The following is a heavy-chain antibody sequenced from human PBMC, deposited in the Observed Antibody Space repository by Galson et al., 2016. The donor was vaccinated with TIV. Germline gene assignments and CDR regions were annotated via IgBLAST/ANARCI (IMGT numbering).Heavy chain of an antibody. CDR1: GYTFSNFA. CDR3: ARGGWSGDPGDYHYYYMDV. Sequence: SVKVSCKASGYTFSNFAITWVRQAPGQGLEWMGAIVPMFGISTYAQKFQGRVTITADESTSTAYMELSSLRSQDTAVYYCARGGWSGDPGDYHYYYMDVWGKGTTVTVSS. CDR2: IVPMFGIS. D-gene: IGHD4-17*01. V-gene: IGHV1-69*13. J-gene: IGHJ6*03.